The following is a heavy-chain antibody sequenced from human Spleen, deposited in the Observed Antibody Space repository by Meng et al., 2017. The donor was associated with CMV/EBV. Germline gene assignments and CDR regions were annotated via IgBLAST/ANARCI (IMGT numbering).Heavy chain of an antibody. CDR2: INPYSGDT. Sequence: ASVKVSCKASGYSFTDYYIHWVRLAPGQGLEWMGRINPYSGDTHFAQKFQGRVTMTRDTSISTAYMELTSLKSDDTAVYYCASHKEKYVGYAFDIWGQGTMVTVSS. J-gene: IGHJ3*02. D-gene: IGHD1-26*01. V-gene: IGHV1-2*02. CDR3: ASHKEKYVGYAFDI. CDR1: GYSFTDYY.